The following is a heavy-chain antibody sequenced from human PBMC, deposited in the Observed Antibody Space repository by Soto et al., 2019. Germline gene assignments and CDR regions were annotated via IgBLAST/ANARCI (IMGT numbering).Heavy chain of an antibody. CDR1: RYSSTSYW. CDR3: ARIAAAHYSYYGMDA. J-gene: IGHJ6*02. V-gene: IGHV5-10-1*01. D-gene: IGHD6-13*01. Sequence: GQSRNISGKGSRYSSTSYWISWVRQIPGKGLEWMGRIDPSDSYTNYSPSFQGHVTISADKSISTAYLQWSSLKASDTAMYYCARIAAAHYSYYGMDAWRQGTTVPVS. CDR2: IDPSDSYT.